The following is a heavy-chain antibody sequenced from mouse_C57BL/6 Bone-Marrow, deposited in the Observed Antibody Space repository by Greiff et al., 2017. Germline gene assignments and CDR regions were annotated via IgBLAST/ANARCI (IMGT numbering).Heavy chain of an antibody. CDR2: ISDGGSYT. CDR1: GFTFSSYA. D-gene: IGHD1-1*01. Sequence: EVQLQQSGGGLVKPGGSLKLSCAASGFTFSSYAMSWVRQTPEKRLEWVATISDGGSYTYYPDNVKGRFTISRDHAKNNLYLQMSHLKSEDTAMYYCARLGSPHFDYWGQGTTLTVSS. J-gene: IGHJ2*01. CDR3: ARLGSPHFDY. V-gene: IGHV5-4*01.